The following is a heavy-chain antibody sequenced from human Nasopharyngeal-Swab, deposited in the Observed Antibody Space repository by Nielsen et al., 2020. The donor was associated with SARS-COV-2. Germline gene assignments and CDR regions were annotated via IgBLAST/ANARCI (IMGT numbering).Heavy chain of an antibody. J-gene: IGHJ5*02. Sequence: SETLSLTCTVSGGSINSYYWSWIRQPPGKELEWIGYIYYGGNTKYNPSFRSRVTLSLDTSKNQFSLNLRSVTVADTAVYFCARHLITITVAGRREWFDPWGQGTLVTVSS. CDR3: ARHLITITVAGRREWFDP. V-gene: IGHV4-59*08. CDR1: GGSINSYY. D-gene: IGHD6-19*01. CDR2: IYYGGNT.